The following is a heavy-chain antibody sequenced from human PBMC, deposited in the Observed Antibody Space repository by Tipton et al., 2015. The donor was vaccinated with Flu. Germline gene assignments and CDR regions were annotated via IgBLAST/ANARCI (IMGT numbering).Heavy chain of an antibody. CDR1: GFTFSDAW. J-gene: IGHJ4*02. CDR2: IKSKTDGGTT. D-gene: IGHD5-24*01. CDR3: TRALARDGYNSDY. Sequence: GSLRLSCAASGFTFSDAWMTWVRQAPGKGLEWVGRIKSKTDGGTTDYAAPVKGRFSISRDDSKNTLYLHMNSLNTEDTAVYYCTRALARDGYNSDYWGQGTLVTVSS. V-gene: IGHV3-15*01.